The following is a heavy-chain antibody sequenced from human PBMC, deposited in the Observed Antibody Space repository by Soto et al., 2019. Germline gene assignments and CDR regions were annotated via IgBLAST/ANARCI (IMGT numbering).Heavy chain of an antibody. V-gene: IGHV3-23*01. D-gene: IGHD6-13*01. Sequence: GGSLRLSCAASGFTFSSYAMSWVRQAPGKGLEWVSAISGSGGSTYYADSVKGRFTISRDNSKNTLYLQMNSLRAEDTAVYYCAKDQVQQLVPNDAFDIWGQGTMVTVSS. J-gene: IGHJ3*02. CDR2: ISGSGGST. CDR3: AKDQVQQLVPNDAFDI. CDR1: GFTFSSYA.